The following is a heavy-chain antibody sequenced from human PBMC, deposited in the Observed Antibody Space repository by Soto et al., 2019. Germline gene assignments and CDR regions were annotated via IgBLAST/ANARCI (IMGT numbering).Heavy chain of an antibody. D-gene: IGHD3-3*01. CDR1: GGSISSYY. Sequence: SETLSLTCTVSGGSISSYYWSWIRQPPGKGLEWIGYIYYSGSTNYNPSLKSRVTISVDTSKNQFSLKLSSVTAADTAVYYCARDSLEYYDFWSGRDYYYGMDVWGQGTTVTVSS. J-gene: IGHJ6*02. CDR2: IYYSGST. CDR3: ARDSLEYYDFWSGRDYYYGMDV. V-gene: IGHV4-59*01.